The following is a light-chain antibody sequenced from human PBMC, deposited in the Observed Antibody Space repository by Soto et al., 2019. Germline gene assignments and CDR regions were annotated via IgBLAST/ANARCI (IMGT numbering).Light chain of an antibody. CDR3: CSFAGSYTFV. Sequence: QSALTQPRSVSGSPGQSVTISCTGTSSDVGGSNHVSWYQHHPGKAPKFMIYDVSKRPSGVPDRFSGSKSGNTASLTISGLQAEDEADYYCCSFAGSYTFVFGPGTKLTVL. CDR2: DVS. CDR1: SSDVGGSNH. V-gene: IGLV2-11*01. J-gene: IGLJ1*01.